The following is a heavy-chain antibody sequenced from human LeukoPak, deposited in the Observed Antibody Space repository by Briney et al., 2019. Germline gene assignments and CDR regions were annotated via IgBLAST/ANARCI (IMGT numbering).Heavy chain of an antibody. CDR1: DGSISTYY. CDR2: MYNSGST. Sequence: SETLSLTCTVSDGSISTYYWNWIRQPPGKGLEWIGYMYNSGSTNYTPSLRSRVTISVDTSKNQFSLKLSPVTAADTAVYYCARARGSGNFAYYFDSWGQGTLVTVSS. D-gene: IGHD3-10*01. V-gene: IGHV4-59*01. CDR3: ARARGSGNFAYYFDS. J-gene: IGHJ4*02.